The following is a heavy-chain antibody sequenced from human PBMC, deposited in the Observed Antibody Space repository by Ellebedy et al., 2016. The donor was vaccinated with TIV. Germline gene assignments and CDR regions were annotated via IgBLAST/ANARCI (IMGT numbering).Heavy chain of an antibody. CDR3: VKEPRQPTYGMDV. D-gene: IGHD5-18*01. Sequence: GESLKISCAASGFTFDDCWMHWVRQPPGKGLEWVSVIAWDSISTYYADSVKGRFTISRDNSKNSLYLQMNGLRTEDTALYYCVKEPRQPTYGMDVWGQGTTVTVSS. CDR1: GFTFDDCW. CDR2: IAWDSIST. V-gene: IGHV3-43*01. J-gene: IGHJ6*02.